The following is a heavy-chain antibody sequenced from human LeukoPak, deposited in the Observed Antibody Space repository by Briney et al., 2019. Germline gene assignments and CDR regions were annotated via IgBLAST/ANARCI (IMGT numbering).Heavy chain of an antibody. J-gene: IGHJ4*02. Sequence: KPGGSLRLSCAASGFTFSNAWMGWVRQAPGKGLEWVGRIKSKTDGGTTDYAAPVKGRFTISRDDSKNTLYLQMNSLKTEDTAVYYCTTVPNPLAYCGGDCYASFDYWGQGTLVTVYS. V-gene: IGHV3-15*01. CDR1: GFTFSNAW. CDR3: TTVPNPLAYCGGDCYASFDY. D-gene: IGHD2-21*02. CDR2: IKSKTDGGTT.